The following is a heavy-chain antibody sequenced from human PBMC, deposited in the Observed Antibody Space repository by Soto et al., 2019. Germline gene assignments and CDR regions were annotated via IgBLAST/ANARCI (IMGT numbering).Heavy chain of an antibody. J-gene: IGHJ6*02. D-gene: IGHD2-15*01. V-gene: IGHV1-18*01. CDR2: ISAYNANT. CDR3: ARDQLEMNGIVHYYYGMDV. CDR1: GYTFTNYG. Sequence: GASVKVSCKASGYTFTNYGLSWVRQAPGQGLERMGWISAYNANTNYAQKLQGRVTMTTDTSTSTAYMELRSLRSDDTAVYYCARDQLEMNGIVHYYYGMDVWGQGTTVTVSS.